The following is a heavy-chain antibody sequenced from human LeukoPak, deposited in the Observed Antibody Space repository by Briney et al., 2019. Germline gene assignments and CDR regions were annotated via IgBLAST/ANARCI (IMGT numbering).Heavy chain of an antibody. CDR3: ATRYCSIAACRASSYKCMDD. J-gene: IGHJ6*04. CDR1: GFTFDDYA. Sequence: GGSLRLSCAASGFTFDDYAMHWVRQAPGRGLEWVSGISWNSGSIGYVDSVQGRFIISRDNAQNSVHLQMNSLRAEDTAVYYCATRYCSIAACRASSYKCMDDWGKGTTVIVSS. D-gene: IGHD2-2*01. CDR2: ISWNSGSI. V-gene: IGHV3-9*01.